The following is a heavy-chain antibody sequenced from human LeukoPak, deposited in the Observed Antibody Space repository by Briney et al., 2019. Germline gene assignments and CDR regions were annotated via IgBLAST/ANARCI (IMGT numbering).Heavy chain of an antibody. Sequence: SETLSLTCTVSGGSISSSSYYWGWIRQPPGKGLEWIGSIYYSGSTYYNPSLKSRVTISVDTSKNQFSLKLSSVTAADTAVYYCARDKRGIAAADIWGQGTMVTVSS. CDR2: IYYSGST. CDR1: GGSISSSSYY. J-gene: IGHJ3*02. V-gene: IGHV4-39*07. D-gene: IGHD6-13*01. CDR3: ARDKRGIAAADI.